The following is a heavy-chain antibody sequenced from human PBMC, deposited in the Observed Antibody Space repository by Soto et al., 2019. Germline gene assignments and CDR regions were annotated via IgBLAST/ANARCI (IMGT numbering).Heavy chain of an antibody. V-gene: IGHV3-30*03. CDR1: GPTFSSYG. J-gene: IGHJ4*02. Sequence: QVQLVESGGGVVQPGRSLRLSCAASGPTFSSYGMHWVRQAPGKGPEWVAVISYDGNSKYYADSVKGRFTISRDNSKNMLYLQMNRLTTEDTAVYYSARDPGYNTFILTYYFDYWGQGTLVTVSS. CDR2: ISYDGNSK. CDR3: ARDPGYNTFILTYYFDY. D-gene: IGHD1-20*01.